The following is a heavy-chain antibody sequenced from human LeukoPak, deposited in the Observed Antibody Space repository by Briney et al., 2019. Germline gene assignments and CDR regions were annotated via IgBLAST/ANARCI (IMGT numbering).Heavy chain of an antibody. CDR3: ARDLGPLTTVGGGGY. CDR1: GYTFTSYY. D-gene: IGHD4-17*01. J-gene: IGHJ4*02. CDR2: INPSGGST. V-gene: IGHV1-46*01. Sequence: ASVKVSCKASGYTFTSYYMHWVRQAPGQGLEWMGIINPSGGSTSYAQKFQGRVTMTRDMSTSTVYMELSSLRSEDTAVYYCARDLGPLTTVGGGGYWGQGTLVTVSS.